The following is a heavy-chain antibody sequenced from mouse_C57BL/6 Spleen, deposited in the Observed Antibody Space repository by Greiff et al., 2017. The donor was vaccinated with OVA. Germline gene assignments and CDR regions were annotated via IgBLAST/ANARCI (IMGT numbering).Heavy chain of an antibody. V-gene: IGHV1-64*01. CDR1: GYTFTSYW. CDR3: ARSWGVTTRHWDFEV. J-gene: IGHJ1*03. CDR2: IHPNSGST. Sequence: QVQLQQPGAELVKPGASVKLSCKASGYTFTSYWMHWVKQRPGQGLEWIGMIHPNSGSTNYNEKFKSKATLTVDKSSSPAYMQLSSLTSEDSAVYYCARSWGVTTRHWDFEVWGTGTTVTVSS. D-gene: IGHD2-2*01.